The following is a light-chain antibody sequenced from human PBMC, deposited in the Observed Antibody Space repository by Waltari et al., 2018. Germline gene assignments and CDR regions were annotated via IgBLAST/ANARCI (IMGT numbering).Light chain of an antibody. J-gene: IGLJ2*01. CDR3: ISYTTSDTMI. V-gene: IGLV2-14*03. CDR2: DVS. CDR1: SRDVGAYHY. Sequence: QSALTQPASVSGSPGQSITISCTGTSRDVGAYHYVSWYQQHPGKVPKLIIYDVSHRPSGVSFRFSGSKSDNTASLTISGLQAEDEADYYCISYTTSDTMIFGGGTKLTVL.